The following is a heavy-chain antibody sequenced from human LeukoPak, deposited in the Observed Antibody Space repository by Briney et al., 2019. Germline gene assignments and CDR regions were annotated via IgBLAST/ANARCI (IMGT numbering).Heavy chain of an antibody. Sequence: GGSLRLSCAASGFTFDDYAMRWVRQAPGKGLEWVSGISWNSGSIGYADSVKGRFTISRDNAKNSLYLQMNSLRAEDTALYYCAKGSRSWIQLWLFDYWGQGTLVTVSS. J-gene: IGHJ4*02. CDR3: AKGSRSWIQLWLFDY. CDR1: GFTFDDYA. V-gene: IGHV3-9*01. CDR2: ISWNSGSI. D-gene: IGHD5-18*01.